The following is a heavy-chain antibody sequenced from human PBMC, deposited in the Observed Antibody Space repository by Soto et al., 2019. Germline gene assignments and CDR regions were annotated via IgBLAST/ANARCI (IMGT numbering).Heavy chain of an antibody. D-gene: IGHD6-13*01. CDR1: GGSISSGGYS. V-gene: IGHV4-30-2*01. CDR2: IYHSGTT. CDR3: ARVAAAGLPTIDY. J-gene: IGHJ4*02. Sequence: QLHLQESGSGLVKPPQTLSLTCAVSGGSISSGGYSWTWILQPPGKVLEWIGYIYHSGTTYYHPSLKSRVTILVDRSKNQFSLKLTSVTAADTAVYFCARVAAAGLPTIDYWGQGTLVTVSS.